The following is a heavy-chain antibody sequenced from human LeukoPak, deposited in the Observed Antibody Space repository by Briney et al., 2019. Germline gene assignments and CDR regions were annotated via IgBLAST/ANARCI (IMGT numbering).Heavy chain of an antibody. J-gene: IGHJ4*02. Sequence: GGSLRLSCAASRFTFSSYGMHWVRQAPGKGLEWVAVISYDGSNKYYADSVKGRFTISRDNSKNTLYLQMNSLRAEDTAVYYCAKDLSSSWYFDYWGQGTLVTVSS. V-gene: IGHV3-30*18. CDR2: ISYDGSNK. D-gene: IGHD6-13*01. CDR1: RFTFSSYG. CDR3: AKDLSSSWYFDY.